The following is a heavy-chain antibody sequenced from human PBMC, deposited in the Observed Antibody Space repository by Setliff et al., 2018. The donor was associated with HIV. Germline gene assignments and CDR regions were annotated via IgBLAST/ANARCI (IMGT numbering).Heavy chain of an antibody. J-gene: IGHJ4*02. CDR3: AKGPRGLGLRYYFDY. D-gene: IGHD3-10*01. Sequence: SETLSLTCAVYGGSFSASYWSWIRQAPGKGLEWIGEINHSGITHFNPSLDTRVTMFADTSKNQFSLRLSPVTAADTAIYYCAKGPRGLGLRYYFDYWAQGTQVTVSS. CDR2: INHSGIT. V-gene: IGHV4-34*01. CDR1: GGSFSASY.